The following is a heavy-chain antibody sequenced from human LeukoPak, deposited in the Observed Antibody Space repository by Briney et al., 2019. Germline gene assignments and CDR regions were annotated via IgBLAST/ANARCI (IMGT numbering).Heavy chain of an antibody. CDR2: TYYRSKWYN. J-gene: IGHJ3*02. Sequence: SQTLSLTCVISGDSVSSKTSGWNWIRQSPSRGLEWLGRTYYRSKWYNDYAVSVKSRITINPDTSKNQFSLQLNSVTPEDTAVYYCARGLSLVPEDAFDIWGQGTMVTVSS. D-gene: IGHD6-6*01. CDR3: ARGLSLVPEDAFDI. V-gene: IGHV6-1*01. CDR1: GDSVSSKTSG.